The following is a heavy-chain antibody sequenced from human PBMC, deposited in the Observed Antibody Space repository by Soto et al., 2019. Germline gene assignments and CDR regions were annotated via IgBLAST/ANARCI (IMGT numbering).Heavy chain of an antibody. J-gene: IGHJ4*02. V-gene: IGHV3-23*01. D-gene: IGHD3-10*01. CDR3: ARATGADKEDY. CDR2: LSDSGGST. CDR1: GFTFSSHA. Sequence: PGGSLRLSCTASGFTFSSHAMTWVRQAPGKGLEWVSGLSDSGGSTYYADSVKGRFTISRDNSMNTLYLQMNSLRAEDTAVYYCARATGADKEDYWGQGTLVTVSS.